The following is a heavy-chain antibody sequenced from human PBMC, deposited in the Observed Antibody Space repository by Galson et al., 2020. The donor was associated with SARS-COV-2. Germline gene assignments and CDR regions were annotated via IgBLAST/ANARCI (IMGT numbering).Heavy chain of an antibody. D-gene: IGHD3-22*01. CDR3: TTDLYYYDSSGYRFDL. CDR1: GFTFSNAW. J-gene: IGHJ2*01. Sequence: GGSLRLSCAASGFTFSNAWMSWVRQAPGKGLEWVGRIKSKTDGGTTDYAAPVKGRFTISRDNSKNTLYLQMNSLKTEDTAVYYCTTDLYYYDSSGYRFDLWGRGTLVTVSS. CDR2: IKSKTDGGTT. V-gene: IGHV3-15*01.